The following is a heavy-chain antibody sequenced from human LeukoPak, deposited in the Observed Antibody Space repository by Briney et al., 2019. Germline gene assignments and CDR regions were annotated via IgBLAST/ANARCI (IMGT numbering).Heavy chain of an antibody. D-gene: IGHD3-10*01. V-gene: IGHV1-69*13. J-gene: IGHJ5*02. CDR1: GYTFTSYA. CDR3: ARDSMVRASFDP. Sequence: SVKVSCKASGYTFTSYAISWVRQAPGQGLEWMGGIIPIFGTANYAQKFQGRVTITADESTSTAYMELSSLRSEDTAVYYCARDSMVRASFDPWGQGTLVTVSS. CDR2: IIPIFGTA.